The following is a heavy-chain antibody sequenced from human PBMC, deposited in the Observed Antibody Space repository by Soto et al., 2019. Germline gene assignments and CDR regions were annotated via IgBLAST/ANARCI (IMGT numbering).Heavy chain of an antibody. V-gene: IGHV3-30*18. Sequence: VGSLRLSCAASGFTFSSYGMHWVRQAPGNGLEWVAVISYDGSNKYYADSVKGRFTISRDNSKNTLYLQMNSLRAEDTAVYYCAKDPQGGHRGTFFGMDVWGQGTTVTVSS. D-gene: IGHD1-26*01. J-gene: IGHJ6*02. CDR1: GFTFSSYG. CDR3: AKDPQGGHRGTFFGMDV. CDR2: ISYDGSNK.